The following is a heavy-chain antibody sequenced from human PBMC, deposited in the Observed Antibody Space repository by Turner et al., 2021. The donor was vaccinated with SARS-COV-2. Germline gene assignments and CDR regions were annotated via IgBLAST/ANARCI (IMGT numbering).Heavy chain of an antibody. CDR1: GGSISSSSYY. V-gene: IGHV4-39*01. J-gene: IGHJ6*02. Sequence: QLQLQESGPGLVKPSETLSLTCTVSGGSISSSSYYWGWIRQPPGKGLEWIGSIYYGGSPYYNPSLKGRVPISVETSKNRFSLRLSSGTAADTAVYYCAGEVVVVATPHYGVDVWGQGTTVTVSS. D-gene: IGHD2-15*01. CDR2: IYYGGSP. CDR3: AGEVVVVATPHYGVDV.